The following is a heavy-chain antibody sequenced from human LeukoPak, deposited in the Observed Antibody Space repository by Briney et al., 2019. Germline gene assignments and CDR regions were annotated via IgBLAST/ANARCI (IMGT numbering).Heavy chain of an antibody. CDR2: IYHSGST. CDR3: ARENHDSGVLVDY. CDR1: GYSISSGYY. V-gene: IGHV4-38-2*02. J-gene: IGHJ4*02. Sequence: SETLSLTCTVSGYSISSGYYWGWIRQPPGKGLEWIGSIYHSGSTYYNPSLKSRVTISVDTSKNHFSLKLSSVTAADTAVYYCARENHDSGVLVDYWGQGTLVTVSS. D-gene: IGHD4-17*01.